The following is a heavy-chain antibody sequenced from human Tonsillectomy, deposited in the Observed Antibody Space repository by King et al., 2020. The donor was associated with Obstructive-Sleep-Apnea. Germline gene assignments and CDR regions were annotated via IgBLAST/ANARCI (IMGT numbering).Heavy chain of an antibody. J-gene: IGHJ5*02. V-gene: IGHV4-39*07. D-gene: IGHD6-25*01. Sequence: LQLQESGPGLVKPSETLSLTCTVSGGSISSSTYYWGWIRQPPGKGLEWIGSVYYSGSAYYNPSLKSRVTISVDTSKNQFSLNLSSVTAADTAVYYCAREELERGSVDGNWFDPWGQGTLVTVSS. CDR3: AREELERGSVDGNWFDP. CDR1: GGSISSSTYY. CDR2: VYYSGSA.